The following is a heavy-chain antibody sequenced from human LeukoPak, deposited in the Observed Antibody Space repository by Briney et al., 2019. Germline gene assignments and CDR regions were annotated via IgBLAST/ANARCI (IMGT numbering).Heavy chain of an antibody. CDR2: IYYSGST. D-gene: IGHD6-19*01. V-gene: IGHV4-59*01. CDR3: ARDSVAGHLGY. J-gene: IGHJ4*02. CDR1: GRSISSYY. Sequence: SEPLSLTCTVSGRSISSYYWSWIRQPPGKGLEWIGYIYYSGSTNYNPSLKSRVTISVDTSKNQFSLKLSSVTAADTAVYYCARDSVAGHLGYWGQGTLVTVSP.